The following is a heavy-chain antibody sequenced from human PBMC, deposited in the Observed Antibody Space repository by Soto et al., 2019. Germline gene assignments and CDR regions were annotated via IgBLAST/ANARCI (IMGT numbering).Heavy chain of an antibody. D-gene: IGHD3-10*01. CDR2: IFYSGNT. CDR1: GNSVRIGAYY. V-gene: IGHV4-31*03. CDR3: AREGRSAAPQAGFDL. Sequence: SWTLSLTCTVAGNSVRIGAYYWSWLRHHPVKGLEWIGHIFYSGNTHYSPSLESRVTISVDTSKNQFSIKLTSVTVADTAIYYCAREGRSAAPQAGFDLWGQGTLVTVSS. J-gene: IGHJ4*02.